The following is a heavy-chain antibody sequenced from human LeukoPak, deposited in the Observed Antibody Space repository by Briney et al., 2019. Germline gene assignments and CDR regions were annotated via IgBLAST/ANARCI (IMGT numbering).Heavy chain of an antibody. CDR2: INHSGST. CDR1: GGSFSGYY. J-gene: IGHJ6*03. D-gene: IGHD6-19*01. CDR3: ARGVGSGWYYYYYYMDV. V-gene: IGHV4-34*01. Sequence: PSETLSLTCAVYGGSFSGYYWSWIRQPPGKGLEWIGEINHSGSTNYNPSLKSRVTISVDTSKNQSSLKLSSVTAADTAVYYCARGVGSGWYYYYYYMDVWGKGTTVTVSS.